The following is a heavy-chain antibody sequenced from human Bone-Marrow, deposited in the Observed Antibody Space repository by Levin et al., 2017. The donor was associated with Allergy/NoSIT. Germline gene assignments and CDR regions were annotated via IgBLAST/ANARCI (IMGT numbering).Heavy chain of an antibody. Sequence: GESLKISCAASGFTFSDYAMSWVRQAPGKGLEWVSTIRASDATTYYADSVKGRFTISRDNSKNTLYLQMNSLRAEDTAIYYCAKPLNGVYYFEYWGQGTLVTVSS. CDR2: IRASDATT. V-gene: IGHV3-23*01. CDR3: AKPLNGVYYFEY. D-gene: IGHD7-27*01. CDR1: GFTFSDYA. J-gene: IGHJ4*02.